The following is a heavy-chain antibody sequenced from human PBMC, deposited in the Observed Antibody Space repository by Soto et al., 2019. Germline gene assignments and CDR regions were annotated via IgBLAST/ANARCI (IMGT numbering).Heavy chain of an antibody. J-gene: IGHJ5*02. CDR1: GYTFTSYA. D-gene: IGHD2-15*01. V-gene: IGHV1-3*01. CDR2: INAGNGNT. CDR3: ALHQYTGPAATGRFDP. Sequence: GASVKVSCKASGYTFTSYAIHWVRQAPGQSLEWMGWINAGNGNTKSSEKFQGRVTISRATSASTAYLELSRLTAADTAVYYCALHQYTGPAATGRFDPWGQGTLVTVSS.